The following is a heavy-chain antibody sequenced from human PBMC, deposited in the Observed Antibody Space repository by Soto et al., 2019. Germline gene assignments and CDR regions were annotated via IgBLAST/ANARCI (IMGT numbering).Heavy chain of an antibody. J-gene: IGHJ6*02. D-gene: IGHD3-3*01. V-gene: IGHV3-53*01. Sequence: GGSLRLSCAASGFTVSSSQMTWVRQAPGKALEWVSLIFIGGTTQYAVSVKGRFTISRDYSRNTVFLQMNSLRAEDTAVYYCASFLEWDSPNYYYYYGMDVWGQGTTVTVSS. CDR1: GFTVSSSQ. CDR2: IFIGGTT. CDR3: ASFLEWDSPNYYYYYGMDV.